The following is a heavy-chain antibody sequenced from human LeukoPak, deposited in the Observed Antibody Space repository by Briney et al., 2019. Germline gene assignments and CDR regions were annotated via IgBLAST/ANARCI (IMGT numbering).Heavy chain of an antibody. CDR3: ARVGSGDYSPFDY. CDR2: IYTSEST. V-gene: IGHV4-4*07. J-gene: IGHJ4*02. Sequence: SETLSLTCTVSGGSFSRYSWIWIRQPAGKGLEWIWRIYTSESTNYNPSLKSRVTISVDKSKDQFSLKLSSVTAADTAVYYCARVGSGDYSPFDYWGQGTLVTVSS. CDR1: GGSFSRYS. D-gene: IGHD1-26*01.